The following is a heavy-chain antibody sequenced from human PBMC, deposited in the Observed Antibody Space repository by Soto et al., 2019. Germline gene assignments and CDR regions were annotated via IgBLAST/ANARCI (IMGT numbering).Heavy chain of an antibody. D-gene: IGHD6-13*01. CDR2: IWYDGSNK. V-gene: IGHV3-33*01. CDR1: GFTFSSYG. CDR3: ASTLNQPGYSSSWYADPNDY. Sequence: GGSLRLSCAASGFTFSSYGMHWVRQAPGKGLEWVAVIWYDGSNKYYADSVKGRFTIYRDNSKNTLYLQMNSLRAEDTAVYYCASTLNQPGYSSSWYADPNDYWGQGTLVTVSS. J-gene: IGHJ4*02.